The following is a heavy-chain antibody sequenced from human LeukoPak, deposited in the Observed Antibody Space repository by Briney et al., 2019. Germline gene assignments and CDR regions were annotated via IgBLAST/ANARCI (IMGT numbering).Heavy chain of an antibody. D-gene: IGHD6-19*01. CDR1: GFTVSSNY. J-gene: IGHJ5*02. Sequence: GGSLRLSCAASGFTVSSNYMSWVRQAPGKGLEWVSVIYSGGSTYYADSVKGRFTISRDNSKNTLYLQMNSLRAEDTAVYYCARDKGIAVAGTSWFDPWGQGTLVTVSS. V-gene: IGHV3-66*01. CDR2: IYSGGST. CDR3: ARDKGIAVAGTSWFDP.